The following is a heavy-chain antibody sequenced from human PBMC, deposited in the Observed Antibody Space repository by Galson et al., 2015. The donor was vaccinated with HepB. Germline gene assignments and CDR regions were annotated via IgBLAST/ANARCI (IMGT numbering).Heavy chain of an antibody. J-gene: IGHJ6*02. CDR3: ARDLGAKTYYGIDV. CDR1: GVTFSSYG. CDR2: IWYDGSHK. Sequence: SLRHSCAASGVTFSSYGRHWVPQAPGEGLEWVADIWYDGSHKYHAASVRGRFTISRDNSKNTLYLQMSSLRAEDTAVYYCARDLGAKTYYGIDVWGQGTTVTVSS. V-gene: IGHV3-33*01.